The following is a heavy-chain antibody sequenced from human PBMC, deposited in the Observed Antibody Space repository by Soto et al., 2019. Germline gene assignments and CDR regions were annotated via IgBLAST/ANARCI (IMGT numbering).Heavy chain of an antibody. CDR1: GFTFSSYE. V-gene: IGHV3-48*03. CDR3: ARDFATGDGDY. D-gene: IGHD7-27*01. CDR2: ISSSGSTI. Sequence: GGPLRLSCAASGFTFSSYEMNWVRQAPGKGLEWVSYISSSGSTIYYADSVKGRFTISRDNAKNSLYLQMNSLRAEDTAVYYCARDFATGDGDYWGQGTLVTVSS. J-gene: IGHJ4*02.